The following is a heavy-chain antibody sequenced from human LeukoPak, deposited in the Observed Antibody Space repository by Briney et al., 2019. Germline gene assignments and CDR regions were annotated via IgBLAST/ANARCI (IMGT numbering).Heavy chain of an antibody. D-gene: IGHD3-22*01. CDR2: ISGSGGST. Sequence: GGSLRLSCSASGVTFSSYAMSWFRQAPGEGREGGSAISGSGGSTYYADSVKGRFTISRDNSKNTLYLQMNSLRAEDTAVYYCAKRGINYYYDSSGYVDYWGPGTLVTVSS. V-gene: IGHV3-23*01. CDR1: GVTFSSYA. CDR3: AKRGINYYYDSSGYVDY. J-gene: IGHJ4*02.